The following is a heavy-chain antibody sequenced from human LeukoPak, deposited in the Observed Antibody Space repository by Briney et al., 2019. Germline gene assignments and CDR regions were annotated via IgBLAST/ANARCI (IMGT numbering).Heavy chain of an antibody. J-gene: IGHJ6*02. CDR2: VSFNGGST. V-gene: IGHV3-64*04. CDR3: ARDSTPDYYYGMDV. CDR1: GFSFSNYA. Sequence: GGSLRLSCLASGFSFSNYAMHWVRQAPGKGLEYVATVSFNGGSTYYADSLKGRFTISRDNAKNSLYLQMNSLRAEDTGVYYCARDSTPDYYYGMDVWGQGTTVTVSS.